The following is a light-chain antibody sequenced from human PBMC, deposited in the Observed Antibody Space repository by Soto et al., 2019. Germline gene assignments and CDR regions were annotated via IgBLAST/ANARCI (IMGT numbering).Light chain of an antibody. Sequence: DIQMTQSPSSLSASVGGRVTITCLASQSISSYLNWYQQKPGKAPKLLIYAASSLQSGVPSRFSGSGSGTDFTLTISSLQPEDFATYYCQQSYSTPQTFGQGTKVDIK. CDR3: QQSYSTPQT. CDR1: QSISSY. V-gene: IGKV1-39*01. CDR2: AAS. J-gene: IGKJ1*01.